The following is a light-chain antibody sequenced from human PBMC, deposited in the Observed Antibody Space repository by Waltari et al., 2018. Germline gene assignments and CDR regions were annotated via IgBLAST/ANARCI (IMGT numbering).Light chain of an antibody. CDR2: SAS. CDR3: QQGFSFPLT. Sequence: DIQMTQSPSSVSASLGDRVTITCRASQDISSWLAWYQQQPGKAPKVLIYSASSLRSGVPSRFSGSGSRTDFTLTISSLQPEDFAVYFCQQGFSFPLTFGPGTKVDMK. V-gene: IGKV1D-12*01. CDR1: QDISSW. J-gene: IGKJ3*01.